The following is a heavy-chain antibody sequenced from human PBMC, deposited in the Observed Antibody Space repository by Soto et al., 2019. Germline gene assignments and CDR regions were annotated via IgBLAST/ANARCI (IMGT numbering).Heavy chain of an antibody. J-gene: IGHJ5*01. V-gene: IGHV3-74*01. CDR2: INVDAGGA. CDR3: VRGAYRGFRLDS. D-gene: IGHD5-18*01. CDR1: GFTFSNYW. Sequence: EVQLVESGGGLVQRGGSLRLSCAASGFTFSNYWIHWVRQAAGKGLVWVSRINVDAGGANYADFVKGRFTISRDNAKNTVYLEMNSLRGEDTAVYYCVRGAYRGFRLDSWGQGTLVTVSS.